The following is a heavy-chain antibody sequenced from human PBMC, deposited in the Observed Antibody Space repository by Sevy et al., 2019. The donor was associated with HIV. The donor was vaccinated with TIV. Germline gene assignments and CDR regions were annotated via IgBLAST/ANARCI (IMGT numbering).Heavy chain of an antibody. D-gene: IGHD6-19*01. Sequence: GGSLRLSCAASGFTFSSYAMHWVRQASGKGLEWVAVISYDGSNKYYADSVKGRFTISRDNSKNTLYLQMNSLRAEDTAVYYCAREYSSGCFDYWGQGTLVTVSS. CDR3: AREYSSGCFDY. CDR2: ISYDGSNK. CDR1: GFTFSSYA. J-gene: IGHJ4*02. V-gene: IGHV3-30-3*01.